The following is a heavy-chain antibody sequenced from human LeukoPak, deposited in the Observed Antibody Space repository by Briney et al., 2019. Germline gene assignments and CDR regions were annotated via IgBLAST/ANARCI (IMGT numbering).Heavy chain of an antibody. J-gene: IGHJ4*02. CDR2: IRGDNGNT. Sequence: ASVKVSCKASGYTFSNYGISWVRQAPGQGLEWVGWIRGDNGNTNYAQKLQGRVTMTTDTSTSTAYMELRSLRSDDTAVYYCARGGLDMATTPDWGQGTLVTVSS. V-gene: IGHV1-18*01. D-gene: IGHD5-24*01. CDR1: GYTFSNYG. CDR3: ARGGLDMATTPD.